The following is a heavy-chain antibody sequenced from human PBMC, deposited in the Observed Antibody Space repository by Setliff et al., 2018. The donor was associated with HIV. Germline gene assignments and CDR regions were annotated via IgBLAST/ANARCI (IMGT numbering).Heavy chain of an antibody. D-gene: IGHD6-6*01. CDR1: GFTFSSYS. CDR2: ISRSSSSK. CDR3: ARDQSQSIVARQDGVYYYYYMDV. V-gene: IGHV3-48*01. J-gene: IGHJ6*03. Sequence: PRLSCAASGFTFSSYSMNWVRQAPGKGLEWVAYISRSSSSKYYADSVKGRFTISRDNAKNSLYLQLNSLRAEDTAVYYCARDQSQSIVARQDGVYYYYYMDVWGKGTTVTVSS.